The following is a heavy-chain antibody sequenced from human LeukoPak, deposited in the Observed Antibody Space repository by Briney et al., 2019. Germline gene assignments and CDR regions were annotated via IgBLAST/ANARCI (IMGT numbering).Heavy chain of an antibody. V-gene: IGHV3-74*03. J-gene: IGHJ5*02. CDR1: GFTFSSYW. D-gene: IGHD2-21*01. CDR2: ISSDGSST. CDR3: ARKVRNWFDP. Sequence: GGSLRLSCAVSGFTFSSYWMNWVRQAPGKGLVWVSRISSDGSSTTYADSVKGRFTISRDNAKNMLFLQMNSLRAEDTAVYYCARKVRNWFDPWGQGTLVTVSS.